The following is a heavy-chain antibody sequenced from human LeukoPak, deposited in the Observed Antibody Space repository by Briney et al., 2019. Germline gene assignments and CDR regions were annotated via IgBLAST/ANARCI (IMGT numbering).Heavy chain of an antibody. CDR1: GGSFSGYY. V-gene: IGHV4-34*01. CDR3: ARVPRSYYYYYYMDV. Sequence: PSETLSLTCAVYGGSFSGYYWSWIRQPPGKGLEWIGEINHRRSTNYNPSLKSRVTISVDTSKNQFSLKLSSVTAADTAVYYCARVPRSYYYYYYMDVWGKGTTVTVSS. CDR2: INHRRST. J-gene: IGHJ6*03.